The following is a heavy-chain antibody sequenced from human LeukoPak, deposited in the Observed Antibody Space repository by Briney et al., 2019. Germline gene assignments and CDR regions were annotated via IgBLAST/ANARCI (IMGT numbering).Heavy chain of an antibody. J-gene: IGHJ4*02. CDR2: ISPNNGNT. CDR1: GYTFASYSYG. Sequence: ASVKVSCKASGYTFASYSYGISWVRQAPGQRPEWMGWISPNNGNTNYAQKFQGRVTMTTDTSTSTAYMELRSLRSDDTAVYYCAREDYTWDYWGQGTQVTVSS. D-gene: IGHD2-2*02. V-gene: IGHV1-18*01. CDR3: AREDYTWDY.